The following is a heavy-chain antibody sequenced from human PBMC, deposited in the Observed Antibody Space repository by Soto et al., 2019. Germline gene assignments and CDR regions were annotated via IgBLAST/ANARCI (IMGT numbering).Heavy chain of an antibody. D-gene: IGHD3-22*01. Sequence: SETLSLTCTVSGGSISSSSYYWSWIRQPPGKGLEWIGYIYYSGSTYYNPSLKSRVTISVDTSKNQFSLKLSSVTAADTAVYYCARANYYDSSGYYFEYFQHWGQGTLVTAPQ. CDR1: GGSISSSSYY. CDR3: ARANYYDSSGYYFEYFQH. J-gene: IGHJ1*01. V-gene: IGHV4-30-4*01. CDR2: IYYSGST.